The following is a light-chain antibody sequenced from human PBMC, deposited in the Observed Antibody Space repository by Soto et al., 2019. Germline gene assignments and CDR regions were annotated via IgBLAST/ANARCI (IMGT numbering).Light chain of an antibody. J-gene: IGLJ2*01. CDR1: SSNIGGNT. CDR2: SNS. Sequence: QSVLTQPPSASGTPGQRVTISCSGSSSNIGGNTVNWYQKVPGAAPKLIIFSNSQRPSGVPDRYSGSKSGTSASLAIGGLQSEDEADYYCSTWDDSLNGPLFGRGTKVTVL. CDR3: STWDDSLNGPL. V-gene: IGLV1-44*01.